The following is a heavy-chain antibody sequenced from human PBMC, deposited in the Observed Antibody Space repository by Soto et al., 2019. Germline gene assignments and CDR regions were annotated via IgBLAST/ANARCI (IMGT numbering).Heavy chain of an antibody. D-gene: IGHD6-25*01. CDR1: GFTFGSYA. J-gene: IGHJ4*02. CDR2: IXGSGGSK. CDR3: AKDSGDY. V-gene: IGHV3-23*01. Sequence: GXSRRLSCAASGFTFGSYAMSWVRQAPGKRLEXVSAIXGSGGSKYYAXXVKGRFTXXRDNHKKTLYLQMKSLRAEDTAVYYCAKDSGDYWGQGTLVTVSS.